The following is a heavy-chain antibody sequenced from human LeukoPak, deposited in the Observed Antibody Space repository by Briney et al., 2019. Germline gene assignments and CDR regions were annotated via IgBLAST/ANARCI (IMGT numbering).Heavy chain of an antibody. V-gene: IGHV1-2*06. Sequence: SVKVSCKNSGDSFTGYYIHWVRQAPGQGLEWMGRINPNSGGPNYGQKFQGTVTMTRGTSISTADLELSNLRSDDTAAYYCVRGYSYGFYFDYWGQGSLVTVSS. J-gene: IGHJ4*02. CDR3: VRGYSYGFYFDY. CDR2: INPNSGGP. CDR1: GDSFTGYY. D-gene: IGHD5-18*01.